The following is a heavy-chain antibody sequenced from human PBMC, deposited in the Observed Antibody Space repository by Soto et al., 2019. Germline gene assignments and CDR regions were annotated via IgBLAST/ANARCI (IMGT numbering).Heavy chain of an antibody. CDR2: TNPNSGGT. Sequence: ASVKVSCKASGYTFTGYYMHWVRQAPGQGLEWMGWTNPNSGGTNYAQKFQGWVTMTRDTSISTAYMELSRLRSDDTAVYYCARGDYLYYDFWSGYYTENYYYGMDGWGQGTTVTFSS. CDR1: GYTFTGYY. J-gene: IGHJ6*02. D-gene: IGHD3-3*01. CDR3: ARGDYLYYDFWSGYYTENYYYGMDG. V-gene: IGHV1-2*04.